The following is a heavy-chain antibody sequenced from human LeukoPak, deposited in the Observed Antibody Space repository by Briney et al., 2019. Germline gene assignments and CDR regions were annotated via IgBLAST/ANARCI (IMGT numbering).Heavy chain of an antibody. J-gene: IGHJ6*02. CDR3: ARDCPITGTPGCYYYGMDV. D-gene: IGHD1-20*01. CDR1: GFTFSSYD. V-gene: IGHV3-13*01. CDR2: IGTAGDT. Sequence: GGSLRLSCAASGFTFSSYDMHWVRQATGKGLEWVSAIGTAGDTYYPGSVKGRFTISRENAKNSLYLQMNSLRAGDTAVYYCARDCPITGTPGCYYYGMDVWGQGTTVTVSS.